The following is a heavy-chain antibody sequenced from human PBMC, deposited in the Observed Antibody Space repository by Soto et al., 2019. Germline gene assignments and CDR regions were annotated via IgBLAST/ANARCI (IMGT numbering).Heavy chain of an antibody. Sequence: SVKVSCKASGGTFSSYSISWVRQAPGQGLEWMGGIIPIFGTANYAQKFQGRVTITADESTSTAYMELSSLRSEDTAVYYCARTGNFGELFSYWGQGTLVTVSS. CDR2: IIPIFGTA. J-gene: IGHJ4*02. D-gene: IGHD3-10*01. CDR1: GGTFSSYS. V-gene: IGHV1-69*13. CDR3: ARTGNFGELFSY.